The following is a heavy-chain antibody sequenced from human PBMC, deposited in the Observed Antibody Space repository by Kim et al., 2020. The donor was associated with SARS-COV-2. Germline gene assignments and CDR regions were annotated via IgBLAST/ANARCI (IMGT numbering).Heavy chain of an antibody. CDR2: INPSGGST. V-gene: IGHV1-46*01. CDR1: GYTFTSYY. Sequence: ASVKVSCKASGYTFTSYYMHWVRQAPGQGLEWMGIINPSGGSTSYAQKFQGRVTMTRDTSTSTVYMELSSLRSEDTAVYYCARDRAGDSSGWTGGLDYWGQGTLVTVSS. CDR3: ARDRAGDSSGWTGGLDY. D-gene: IGHD6-19*01. J-gene: IGHJ4*02.